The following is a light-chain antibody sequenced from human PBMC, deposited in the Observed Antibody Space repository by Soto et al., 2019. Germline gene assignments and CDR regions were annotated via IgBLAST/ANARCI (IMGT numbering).Light chain of an antibody. Sequence: DIQMTQSPSTLSASVGDRVTITCRASQSISSWLAWYQQKPGKAPKLLISDASSLESGVPSRFSGDRSGTEFTLTINSLHPEDVATYFCQQSYSTSWTFGQGTKVEIK. CDR1: QSISSW. V-gene: IGKV1-5*01. J-gene: IGKJ1*01. CDR2: DAS. CDR3: QQSYSTSWT.